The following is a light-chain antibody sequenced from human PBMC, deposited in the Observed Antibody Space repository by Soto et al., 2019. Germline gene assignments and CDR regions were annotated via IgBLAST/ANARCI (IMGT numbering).Light chain of an antibody. CDR1: PSIISF. Sequence: DIQMTQSPSSLSASPGDRVTIPCRTSPSIISFLNWYQEKPGKAPKLLIYDASSLESGVPSKFSGTGSGTEFPLTISSLQPENFANYYCQQYNSYPWTFGQGTKVDI. CDR3: QQYNSYPWT. V-gene: IGKV1-5*01. J-gene: IGKJ1*01. CDR2: DAS.